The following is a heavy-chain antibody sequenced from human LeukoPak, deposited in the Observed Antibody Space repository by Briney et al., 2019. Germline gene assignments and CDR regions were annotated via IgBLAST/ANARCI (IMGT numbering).Heavy chain of an antibody. CDR2: ITSTGATI. J-gene: IGHJ4*02. CDR1: GFIFSDYY. Sequence: GGSLRLSCAASGFIFSDYYMTWIRQAPEKGLEWVSHITSTGATIYYADSVKGRFTISRVNAKNSLSLQMNSLRAEDTGVYFCARVLSSGYSPFDYWGQGILVTVSS. CDR3: ARVLSSGYSPFDY. V-gene: IGHV3-11*01. D-gene: IGHD3-22*01.